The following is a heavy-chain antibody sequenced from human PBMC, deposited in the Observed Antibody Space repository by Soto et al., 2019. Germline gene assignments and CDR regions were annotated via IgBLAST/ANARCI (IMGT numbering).Heavy chain of an antibody. D-gene: IGHD2-2*01. V-gene: IGHV4-39*01. CDR3: ARWREGYCSSTSCSNWFDP. J-gene: IGHJ5*02. CDR2: IYYSGST. Sequence: SETLSLTCTVSGGSISSSSYYWGWIRQPPGKGLEWIGSIYYSGSTYYNPSLKSRVTISVDTSKNQFSPKLSSVTAADTAVYYCARWREGYCSSTSCSNWFDPWGQGTLVTVSS. CDR1: GGSISSSSYY.